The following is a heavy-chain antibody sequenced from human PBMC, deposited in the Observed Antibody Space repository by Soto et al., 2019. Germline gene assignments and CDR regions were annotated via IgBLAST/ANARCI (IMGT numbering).Heavy chain of an antibody. J-gene: IGHJ4*02. Sequence: QVQLLASGGGLVKPGGSLRLSCAASGFTFSDYYMSWIRQAPGKGLEWVSYISSSGSTISYADSVKGRFTISRDTAKNSLYLQIISLRAVDTAVYSCARRGSSSGGSVYWGQGTLVTVSS. CDR1: GFTFSDYY. V-gene: IGHV3-11*01. D-gene: IGHD6-6*01. CDR3: ARRGSSSGGSVY. CDR2: ISSSGSTI.